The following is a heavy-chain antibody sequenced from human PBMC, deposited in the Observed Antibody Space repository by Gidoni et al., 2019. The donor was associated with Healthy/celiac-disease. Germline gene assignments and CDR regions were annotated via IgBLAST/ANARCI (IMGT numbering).Heavy chain of an antibody. CDR2: ILYDGSNK. D-gene: IGHD3-3*01. Sequence: QVQLVESGGGVVQPGRSLRLSCAASGFTFSSYGMHWVRQAPGKGLEWVAFILYDGSNKYYSDSVKGRFTSSRDNSKNTLYLQMNSLRAEDTAVYYCARDGEFWSGYSNWFDPWGQGTLVTVSS. CDR1: GFTFSSYG. J-gene: IGHJ5*02. CDR3: ARDGEFWSGYSNWFDP. V-gene: IGHV3-33*01.